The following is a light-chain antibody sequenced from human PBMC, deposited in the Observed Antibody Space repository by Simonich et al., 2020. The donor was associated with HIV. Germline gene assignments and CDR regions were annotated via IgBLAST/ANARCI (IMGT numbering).Light chain of an antibody. CDR2: CAS. Sequence: DIVMTQSPNSLAVSLGERATINCKSSQSVLYSSNNKNYLAWYQQKPGQPPKLLIYCASTRESGVPDRVSGSGSGTEFSLTISSLQAEDVAVYYCQQYYSTPGTFGQGTKLEIK. J-gene: IGKJ2*01. V-gene: IGKV4-1*01. CDR1: QSVLYSSNNKNY. CDR3: QQYYSTPGT.